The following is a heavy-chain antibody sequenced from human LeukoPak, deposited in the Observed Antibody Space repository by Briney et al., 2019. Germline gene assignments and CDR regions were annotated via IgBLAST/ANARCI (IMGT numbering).Heavy chain of an antibody. V-gene: IGHV3-74*01. CDR1: GFDFSSNW. CDR2: IKGDGIST. Sequence: GGSLRLSCAASGFDFSSNWMHWVRHAPGQGLVWVSRIKGDGISTNYADSVKDRFTISRDIAKNTLYLQMNSLRAEDTGVYYCAKDHYWSIDYWGRGTLVTVSS. D-gene: IGHD3-3*01. J-gene: IGHJ4*02. CDR3: AKDHYWSIDY.